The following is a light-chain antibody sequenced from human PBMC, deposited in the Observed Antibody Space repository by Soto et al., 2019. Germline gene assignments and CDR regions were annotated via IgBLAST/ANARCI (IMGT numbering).Light chain of an antibody. CDR1: QSVSNN. CDR2: GAS. V-gene: IGKV3-15*01. J-gene: IGKJ5*01. CDR3: QQYNKWPLIT. Sequence: EIMMTQSPGTLSFSPGESATLSCRASQSVSNNYLAWYQQKPGQAPRLLIYGASTRATGVPARFSGSGSGTEFTLTITSLQSEDFAFYYCQQYNKWPLITFGQGTRLEIK.